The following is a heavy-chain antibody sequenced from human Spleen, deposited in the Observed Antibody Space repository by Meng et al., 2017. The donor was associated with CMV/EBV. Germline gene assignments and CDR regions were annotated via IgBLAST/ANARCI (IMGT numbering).Heavy chain of an antibody. V-gene: IGHV1-69*05. CDR2: RIPVFGTT. Sequence: GGSFSSYVISWVRQAPGQGREWMGGRIPVFGTTKYAQKFQGRVKITTDESRTTGYMGLTSLTSDDTAVYYCAVGLASSVIGLTPMDHWGQGTLVTVSS. CDR1: GGSFSSYV. J-gene: IGHJ4*02. D-gene: IGHD3-22*01. CDR3: AVGLASSVIGLTPMDH.